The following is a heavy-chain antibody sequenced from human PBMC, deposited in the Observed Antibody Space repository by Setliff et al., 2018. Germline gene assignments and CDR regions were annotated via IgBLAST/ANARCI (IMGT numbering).Heavy chain of an antibody. Sequence: HPGGSLRLSCAASGVSFSDYYMSWVRQPPGKGLEWVSSISDTALGIYYADSVRGRFTIARDNSKKTLYLQMNSLRAEDTAVYYCVKDVEGYSNTWPKKAYFDYWGQGTLVTVSS. V-gene: IGHV3-23*01. CDR2: ISDTALGI. CDR1: GVSFSDYY. CDR3: VKDVEGYSNTWPKKAYFDY. J-gene: IGHJ4*02. D-gene: IGHD5-12*01.